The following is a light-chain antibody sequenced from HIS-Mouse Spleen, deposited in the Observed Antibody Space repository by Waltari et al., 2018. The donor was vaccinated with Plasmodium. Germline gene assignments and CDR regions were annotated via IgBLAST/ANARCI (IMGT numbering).Light chain of an antibody. CDR3: QSADSSGTYRV. Sequence: SYELTQPPSVSVSPGQTARITCSGDALPKQYAYWYQQKPRQAPVLVIYKDSERPSGIPERFFGSSSGTTVTLTIRGVQAEDEADYYCQSADSSGTYRVFGGGTKLTVL. V-gene: IGLV3-25*03. CDR1: ALPKQY. J-gene: IGLJ2*01. CDR2: KDS.